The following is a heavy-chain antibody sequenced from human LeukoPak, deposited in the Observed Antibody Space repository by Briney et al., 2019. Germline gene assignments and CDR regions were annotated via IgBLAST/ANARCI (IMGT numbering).Heavy chain of an antibody. Sequence: SETLSLTCAVYGGSFSGYYWSWIRQPPGKELEWIGEINHSGSTNYNPSLKSRVTISVDTSKNQFSLKLSSVTAADTAVYYCARFLGYCSSTSCSLSSYFDYWGQGTLVTVSS. J-gene: IGHJ4*02. CDR1: GGSFSGYY. CDR3: ARFLGYCSSTSCSLSSYFDY. D-gene: IGHD2-2*01. CDR2: INHSGST. V-gene: IGHV4-34*01.